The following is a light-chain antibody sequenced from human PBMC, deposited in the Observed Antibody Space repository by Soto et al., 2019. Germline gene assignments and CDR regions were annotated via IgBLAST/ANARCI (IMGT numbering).Light chain of an antibody. CDR3: HQYGSSHS. V-gene: IGKV3-20*01. CDR2: GVS. Sequence: EVVLTQSPGTLSWSPGERATLSCRASQSVINYLGWYQQKPGQAPRLLIYGVSSRATGIPDRFSGSGSGTDFTLTISRLEPEDFAVYYCHQYGSSHSFGQGTKLEIK. CDR1: QSVINY. J-gene: IGKJ2*03.